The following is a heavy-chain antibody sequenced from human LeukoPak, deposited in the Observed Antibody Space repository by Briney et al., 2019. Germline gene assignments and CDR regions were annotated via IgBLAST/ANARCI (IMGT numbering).Heavy chain of an antibody. CDR2: THSNGDT. Sequence: SETLSLTCIVSGGSITGYYWSWIRQPPGKGQEWIGYTHSNGDTNYNPSLKSRVTISVDTSQSQFSLRLNSVTAADAAMYHCARGGWSLDDWGQGSLVAVSS. J-gene: IGHJ4*02. CDR1: GGSITGYY. V-gene: IGHV4-59*01. CDR3: ARGGWSLDD. D-gene: IGHD6-19*01.